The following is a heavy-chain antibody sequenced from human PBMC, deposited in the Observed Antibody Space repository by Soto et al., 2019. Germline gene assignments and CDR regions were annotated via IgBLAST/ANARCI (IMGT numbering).Heavy chain of an antibody. CDR1: GFTFSSYG. J-gene: IGHJ3*02. CDR2: ISSSSDTI. Sequence: GGSLRLSCAASGFTFSSYGMHWVRQAPGKGLEWVAYISSSSDTIYYSDSVKGRFTISRDNGKNSLFLQMNSLRDEDTAVYYCARSRYYDSSGYRALDAFDIWGQGTMVTVSS. CDR3: ARSRYYDSSGYRALDAFDI. D-gene: IGHD3-22*01. V-gene: IGHV3-48*02.